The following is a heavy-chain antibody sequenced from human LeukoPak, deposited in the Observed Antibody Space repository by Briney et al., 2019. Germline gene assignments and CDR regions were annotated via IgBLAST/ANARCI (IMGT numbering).Heavy chain of an antibody. V-gene: IGHV3-30-3*01. CDR1: GFTFSSYA. CDR3: ARVPVAGTPYFDY. CDR2: ISYDGSNK. D-gene: IGHD6-19*01. J-gene: IGHJ4*02. Sequence: PGGSLRLSCAASGFTFSSYAMHWVRQAPGKGLEWVAVISYDGSNKYYADSVKGRFTISRDNSKNTLYLQMNSLRAEDTAVYYCARVPVAGTPYFDYWGQGTPVTVSS.